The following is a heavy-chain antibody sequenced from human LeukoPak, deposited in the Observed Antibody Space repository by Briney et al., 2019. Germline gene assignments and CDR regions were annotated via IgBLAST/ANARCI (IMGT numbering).Heavy chain of an antibody. CDR3: ARLRGIILGALLHYYFDY. Sequence: SETLSLTCTGSGGTISSYYWSWIRQPPGKGLKWFGNIYYSGSTNYNPSLKSRVTISVDTSKNQFSLTLSSVTAADTAVYYCARLRGIILGALLHYYFDYWGQGTLVSVSS. CDR2: IYYSGST. CDR1: GGTISSYY. D-gene: IGHD1-26*01. J-gene: IGHJ4*02. V-gene: IGHV4-59*01.